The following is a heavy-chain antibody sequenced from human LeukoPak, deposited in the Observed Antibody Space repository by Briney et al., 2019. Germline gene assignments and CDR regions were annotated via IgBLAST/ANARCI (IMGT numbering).Heavy chain of an antibody. CDR1: GFTFSSYW. CDR2: VNPGGSST. V-gene: IGHV3-74*01. Sequence: GGSLRLSCAAAGFTFSSYWMHWVREVPGKGLVWVSRVNPGGSSTAYADSVKGRFSISRDNARNTLYLQMNSLRDEDTAVYYCARSNQADDYWGQGTLVTVSS. D-gene: IGHD4-11*01. CDR3: ARSNQADDY. J-gene: IGHJ4*02.